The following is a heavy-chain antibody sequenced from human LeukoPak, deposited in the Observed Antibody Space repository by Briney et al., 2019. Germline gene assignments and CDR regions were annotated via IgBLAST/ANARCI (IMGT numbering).Heavy chain of an antibody. V-gene: IGHV3-30-3*01. CDR1: GFTFSSYA. Sequence: GSLRLSCAASGFTFSSYAMHWVRQAPGRGLEWVAVISYDGSNKYYADSVKGRFTISRDNSKNTLYLQMNSLRAEDTAVYYCARGPPRGEWLLNWFDPWGQGTLVTVSS. CDR3: ARGPPRGEWLLNWFDP. CDR2: ISYDGSNK. D-gene: IGHD5-12*01. J-gene: IGHJ5*02.